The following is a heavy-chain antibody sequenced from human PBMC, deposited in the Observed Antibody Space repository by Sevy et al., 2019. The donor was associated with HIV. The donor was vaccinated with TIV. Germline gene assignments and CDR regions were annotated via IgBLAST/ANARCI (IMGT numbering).Heavy chain of an antibody. Sequence: GGSLRLSCAASGFTFSSYSMNWVRQAPGKGLEWVSSISSSSSYIYYADSVKGRFTISRDNAKNSLYLQMNSLRAEDTAVDYCARDRFTMIVPGAFDIWGQGTMVTVSS. D-gene: IGHD3-22*01. CDR2: ISSSSSYI. CDR1: GFTFSSYS. CDR3: ARDRFTMIVPGAFDI. V-gene: IGHV3-21*01. J-gene: IGHJ3*02.